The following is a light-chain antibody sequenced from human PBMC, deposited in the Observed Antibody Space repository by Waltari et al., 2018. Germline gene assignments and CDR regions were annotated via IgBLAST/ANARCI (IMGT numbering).Light chain of an antibody. CDR1: SGHSSNV. J-gene: IGLJ3*02. CDR2: VNSDGSH. CDR3: QTGGHGTWV. V-gene: IGLV4-69*01. Sequence: QLVLTQSPSASASLGASVKLTCTLSSGHSSNVIAWLQQQPEKGPRYLMKVNSDGSHSKGDESPDRFSGSSSGAERYLTISSLQSEDEADYSCQTGGHGTWVFGGGTKLTVL.